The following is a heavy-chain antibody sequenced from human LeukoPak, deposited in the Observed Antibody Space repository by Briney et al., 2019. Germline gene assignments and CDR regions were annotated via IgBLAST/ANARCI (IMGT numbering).Heavy chain of an antibody. V-gene: IGHV4-38-2*02. J-gene: IGHJ4*02. Sequence: SDTLSLTCTLSGYPISSGYYWGWIRHAPGKGLEWIGSIYNSGSTYYNPSLKSRVTISVDTSKNQFSLKLSSVTAADAAVYYCARDYQGGYGDKTVDYWGQGTLVTVSS. CDR3: ARDYQGGYGDKTVDY. CDR2: IYNSGST. D-gene: IGHD5-18*01. CDR1: GYPISSGYY.